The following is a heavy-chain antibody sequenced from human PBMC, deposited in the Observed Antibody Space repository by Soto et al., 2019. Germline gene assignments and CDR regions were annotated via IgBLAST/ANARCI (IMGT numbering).Heavy chain of an antibody. Sequence: GGSLRLSCVVSGFPFSDYCMNWVRQAPGRGLEWVASISSGGGTFYRDSVKGRFIISRDNSKNTLYLQMNNLRVEDTATYYCTIRGYSSSSYFDVWGRGTLVTVSA. CDR3: TIRGYSSSSYFDV. D-gene: IGHD3-10*01. V-gene: IGHV3-23*01. J-gene: IGHJ4*02. CDR2: ISSGGGT. CDR1: GFPFSDYC.